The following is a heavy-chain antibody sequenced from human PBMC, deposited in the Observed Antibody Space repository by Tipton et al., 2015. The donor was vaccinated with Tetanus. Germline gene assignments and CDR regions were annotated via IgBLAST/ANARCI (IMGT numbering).Heavy chain of an antibody. Sequence: TLSLTCTVSGGSMSNNYWSWIRQPPGKGLEWIAYIFYSGSTNYSPSLKSRVAISMDTSKNQISLKLSSVTAADTAVYYCARRSYCSSSRCFDAFDLWGQGTMVTVSS. D-gene: IGHD2-2*01. J-gene: IGHJ3*01. CDR1: GGSMSNNY. CDR2: IFYSGST. V-gene: IGHV4-59*07. CDR3: ARRSYCSSSRCFDAFDL.